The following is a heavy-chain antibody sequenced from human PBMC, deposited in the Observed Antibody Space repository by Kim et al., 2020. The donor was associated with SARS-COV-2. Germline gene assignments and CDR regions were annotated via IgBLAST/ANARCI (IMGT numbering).Heavy chain of an antibody. J-gene: IGHJ3*02. D-gene: IGHD3-22*01. CDR3: ARGYYDSSGYYQDAFDI. V-gene: IGHV3-30-3*01. Sequence: GGSLRLSCAASGFTFSSYAMHWVRQAPGKGLEWVAVISYDGSNKYYADSVKGRFTISRDNSKNTLYLQMNSLRAEDTAVYYCARGYYDSSGYYQDAFDI. CDR2: ISYDGSNK. CDR1: GFTFSSYA.